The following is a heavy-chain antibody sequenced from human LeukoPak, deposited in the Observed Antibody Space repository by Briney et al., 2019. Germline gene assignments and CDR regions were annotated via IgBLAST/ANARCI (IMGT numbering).Heavy chain of an antibody. Sequence: GGSLRLSCAASGFTFSSYGIHWVRQAPGKGLEWVAVIWYDGSSKYYADSVKGRFTISRDNSKNTLYLQVNSLRAEDTAVYYCARGFWYYDGIDAFDIWGQGTMVTVSS. CDR1: GFTFSSYG. CDR2: IWYDGSSK. D-gene: IGHD3-22*01. CDR3: ARGFWYYDGIDAFDI. V-gene: IGHV3-33*01. J-gene: IGHJ3*02.